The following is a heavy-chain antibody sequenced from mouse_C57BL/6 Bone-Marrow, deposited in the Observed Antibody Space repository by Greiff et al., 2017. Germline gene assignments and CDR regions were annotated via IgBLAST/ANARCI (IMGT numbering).Heavy chain of an antibody. Sequence: VKLQESGPGLVAPSQSLSITCTVSGFSLTSYAISWVRQPPGKGLEWLGVIWTGGGTNYNSALKSRLSISKDNSKSQVFLKMNSLQTDDTARYYCARNPHLITPRYFDYWGQGTTLTVSS. CDR3: ARNPHLITPRYFDY. CDR2: IWTGGGT. CDR1: GFSLTSYA. J-gene: IGHJ2*01. V-gene: IGHV2-9-1*01. D-gene: IGHD1-1*01.